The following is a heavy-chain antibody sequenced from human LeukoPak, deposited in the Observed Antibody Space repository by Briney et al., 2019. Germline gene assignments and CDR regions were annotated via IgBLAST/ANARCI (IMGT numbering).Heavy chain of an antibody. Sequence: SGPTLLNPPQTLTLTCTFSGFSLSTSGVGVGWIRQPSVKALEWLALLYWGDDKRYRSSLKSRLTITKDTSNNQVVLTMTNMDPVDTATYYCARIGARDSSGYRSFDYWGQGTLVTVSS. J-gene: IGHJ4*02. CDR2: LYWGDDK. D-gene: IGHD3-22*01. V-gene: IGHV2-5*02. CDR1: GFSLSTSGVG. CDR3: ARIGARDSSGYRSFDY.